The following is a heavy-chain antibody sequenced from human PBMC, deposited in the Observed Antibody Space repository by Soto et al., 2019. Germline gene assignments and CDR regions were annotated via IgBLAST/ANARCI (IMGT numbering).Heavy chain of an antibody. D-gene: IGHD2-21*02. V-gene: IGHV3-23*01. CDR3: ASLGVGDWANYYYYYGMDV. J-gene: IGHJ6*02. CDR2: VTANGGST. CDR1: GFTFSVYA. Sequence: EVQLLESGGDFVQPGGSLRLSCAATGFTFSVYAMTWVRQAPGKGLEWVSAVTANGGSTYSADSVKGRFTISRDNSKNTLFLQMNSLRAEDTAVYYCASLGVGDWANYYYYYGMDVWGQGTTVTVSS.